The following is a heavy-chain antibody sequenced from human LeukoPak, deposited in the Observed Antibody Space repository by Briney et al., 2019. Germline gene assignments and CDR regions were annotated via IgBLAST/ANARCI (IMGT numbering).Heavy chain of an antibody. CDR3: AKARYYGSGSTTTFDY. Sequence: GGSLRLSCAASGFTFSSYGIHWVRQAPGKGLEWVAFIRYDGSNKYYTDSVKGRFTISRDNSKNTLYLQMNSLRAEDTAVYYCAKARYYGSGSTTTFDYWGQGTLVTVSS. J-gene: IGHJ4*02. CDR1: GFTFSSYG. V-gene: IGHV3-30*02. CDR2: IRYDGSNK. D-gene: IGHD3-10*01.